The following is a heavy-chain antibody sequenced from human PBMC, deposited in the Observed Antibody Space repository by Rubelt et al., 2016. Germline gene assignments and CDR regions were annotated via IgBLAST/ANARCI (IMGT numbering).Heavy chain of an antibody. J-gene: IGHJ3*02. CDR1: GFTVSSNY. V-gene: IGHV3-53*04. CDR3: ARVNMRIGDAFDI. CDR2: IYTGGST. D-gene: IGHD2/OR15-2a*01. Sequence: VQLVESGGGLVQPGGSLRLSCAASGFTVSSNYMSWVRQAPGKGLEWVSVIYTGGSTYYADSVKGRFTISRHKSKNTLYLQMNSLRAEDTAVYYCARVNMRIGDAFDIWGQGTMVTVSS.